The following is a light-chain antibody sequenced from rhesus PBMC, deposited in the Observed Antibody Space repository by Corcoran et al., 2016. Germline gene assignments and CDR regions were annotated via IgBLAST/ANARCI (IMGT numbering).Light chain of an antibody. J-gene: IGKJ4*01. CDR3: QQHNSYPHT. Sequence: DIQMTQSPSSLSASVGDRVTITCRASQGISSYLAWYQQKPGKAPNLLIYAASTLQSGVPSRFSGSGSGTDFSLTISSLKPEDFATYYCQQHNSYPHTFGGGTKVDLK. CDR1: QGISSY. CDR2: AAS. V-gene: IGKV1-25*01.